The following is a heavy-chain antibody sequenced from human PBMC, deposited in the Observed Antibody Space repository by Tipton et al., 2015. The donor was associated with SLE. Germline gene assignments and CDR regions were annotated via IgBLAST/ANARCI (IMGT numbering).Heavy chain of an antibody. D-gene: IGHD3/OR15-3a*01. V-gene: IGHV4-34*01. CDR2: INHSGGT. J-gene: IGHJ6*03. CDR3: ARVPGLDRDYYYYYYMDV. CDR1: GGSFSGYY. Sequence: AGLVKPSETLSLTCAVYGGSFSGYYWSWIRQPPGKGLEWIGEINHSGGTNYNPSLKSRVTISVDTSKNQFSLKLSSVTAADTAVYYCARVPGLDRDYYYYYYMDVWGKGTTVTVSS.